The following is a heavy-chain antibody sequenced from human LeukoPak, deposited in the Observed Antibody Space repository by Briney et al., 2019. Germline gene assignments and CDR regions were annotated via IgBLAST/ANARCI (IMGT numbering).Heavy chain of an antibody. V-gene: IGHV5-10-1*01. Sequence: GESLKISCKGSGSSFTSFWITWVRQMPGKGLEWMGKIDPSDSYTNYSPSFQGHVTISADKSISTAYLQWSSLKASDTAMYYCARESGYDSDYWGQGTLVTVSS. CDR1: GSSFTSFW. CDR2: IDPSDSYT. CDR3: ARESGYDSDY. J-gene: IGHJ4*02. D-gene: IGHD5-12*01.